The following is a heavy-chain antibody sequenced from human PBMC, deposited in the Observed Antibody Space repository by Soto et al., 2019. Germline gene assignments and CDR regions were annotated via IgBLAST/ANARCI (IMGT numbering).Heavy chain of an antibody. CDR3: ARGVIGGDGYNLGYDY. CDR1: GGAFSSYT. CDR2: IIPILGIA. Sequence: QVQLVQSGAEVKKPGSSVKVSCKASGGAFSSYTISWVRQAPGQGLEWMGRIIPILGIANYAQKFQGRVTITADKSTSTAYMELSSLRSEDTAVYYCARGVIGGDGYNLGYDYWGQGTLVTVSS. D-gene: IGHD5-12*01. J-gene: IGHJ4*02. V-gene: IGHV1-69*02.